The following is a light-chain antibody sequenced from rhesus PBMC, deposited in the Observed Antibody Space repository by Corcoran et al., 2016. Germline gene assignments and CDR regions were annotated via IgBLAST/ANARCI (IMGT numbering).Light chain of an antibody. J-gene: IGKJ4*01. CDR3: LHPQTYPLT. CDR2: AAS. CDR1: QGISSY. V-gene: IGKV1-28*02. Sequence: EIQMTQSPSSLSASVGDTVTITCRASQGISSYLNWFQQKPGKAPKLLIYAASSLESGVPSRLSGIGSGSDFTLTITSLQPAGFSVYYCLHPQTYPLTFGRGTKVELK.